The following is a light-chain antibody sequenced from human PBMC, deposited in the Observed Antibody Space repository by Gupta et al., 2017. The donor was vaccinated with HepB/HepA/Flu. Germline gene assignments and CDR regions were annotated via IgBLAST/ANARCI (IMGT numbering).Light chain of an antibody. V-gene: IGKV1-8*01. CDR3: QHEYSSPRT. J-gene: IGKJ1*01. CDR1: QGISSY. Sequence: AIRMTQSPSSFSASTGDRVTITCRASQGISSYLAWYQQKPGKAPKLLIYAASTLQSGVPSRFSGSGSGTDFTLTISGLQSEDFATYYCQHEYSSPRTFGQGTKVEIK. CDR2: AAS.